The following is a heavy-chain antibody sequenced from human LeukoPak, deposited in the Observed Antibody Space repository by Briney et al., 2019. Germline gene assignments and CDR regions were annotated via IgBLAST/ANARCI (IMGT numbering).Heavy chain of an antibody. J-gene: IGHJ6*02. V-gene: IGHV4-61*02. D-gene: IGHD3-9*01. CDR1: GGSISSGSYY. CDR2: IYTSGST. Sequence: TXSLTCTVSGGSISSGSYYWSWIRQPAGKGLEWIGRIYTSGSTNYNPSLKSRVTISVDTSKNQLSLNLTSVTAADTAVYYCAKDLLSYYDILTGYYGMDVWGQGTTVTVSS. CDR3: AKDLLSYYDILTGYYGMDV.